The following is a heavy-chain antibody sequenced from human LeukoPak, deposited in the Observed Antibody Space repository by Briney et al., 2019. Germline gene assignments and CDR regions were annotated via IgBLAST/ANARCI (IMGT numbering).Heavy chain of an antibody. D-gene: IGHD3-22*01. CDR2: ISGSGGST. CDR3: AKDGKYYYDSSGYAIDY. CDR1: GFTFSSYA. Sequence: GGSLRLSCAASGFTFSSYAMSWVRQAPGKGLEWVSAISGSGGSTYYADSGKGRFTISRDNFKNTLYLQMNSLRAEDTAVYYCAKDGKYYYDSSGYAIDYWGQGTLVTVSS. J-gene: IGHJ4*02. V-gene: IGHV3-23*01.